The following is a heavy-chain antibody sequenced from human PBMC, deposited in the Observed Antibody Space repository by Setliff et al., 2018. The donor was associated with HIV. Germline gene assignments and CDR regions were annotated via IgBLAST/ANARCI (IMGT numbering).Heavy chain of an antibody. Sequence: ETLSLTCAVSGSSISNGYYWGWIRQPPGKGLEWIGSIYHSGSTYYNPSLKSRVTISVDTSKNQFSLKLSSVTAADTAVYHCARRNSGWYDAFDIWGQGTMVTVS. CDR2: IYHSGST. V-gene: IGHV4-38-2*01. D-gene: IGHD6-19*01. CDR1: GSSISNGYY. CDR3: ARRNSGWYDAFDI. J-gene: IGHJ3*02.